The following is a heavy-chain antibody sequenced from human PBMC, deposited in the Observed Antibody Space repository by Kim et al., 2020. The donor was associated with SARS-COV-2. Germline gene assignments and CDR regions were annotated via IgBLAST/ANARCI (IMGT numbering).Heavy chain of an antibody. CDR3: ARGDGYTLYHYYYGVDV. Sequence: SETLSLTCSVSGGSMRNYYWTWIRQPPGKGLEWIGYIYYTGSTNYNPSLKSRVTMTVDTSKNQFSLKVTSVTAADTAVYFCARGDGYTLYHYYYGVDVWGQGTTVTVSS. D-gene: IGHD5-18*01. CDR1: GGSMRNYY. V-gene: IGHV4-59*13. CDR2: IYYTGST. J-gene: IGHJ6*02.